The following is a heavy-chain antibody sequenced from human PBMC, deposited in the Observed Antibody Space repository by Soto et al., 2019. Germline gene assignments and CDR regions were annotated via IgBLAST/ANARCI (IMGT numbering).Heavy chain of an antibody. CDR2: INAGNGNT. J-gene: IGHJ6*02. D-gene: IGHD1-20*01. CDR3: ASTYRYNWNDTLSGYYYYYGMDV. Sequence: GASVKVSCKASGYTFTSYAMHWVRQAPGQRLEWMGWINAGNGNTKYSQKFQGRVTITRDTSASTAYMELSSLRSEDTAVYYCASTYRYNWNDTLSGYYYYYGMDVWGQGTTVTVSS. CDR1: GYTFTSYA. V-gene: IGHV1-3*01.